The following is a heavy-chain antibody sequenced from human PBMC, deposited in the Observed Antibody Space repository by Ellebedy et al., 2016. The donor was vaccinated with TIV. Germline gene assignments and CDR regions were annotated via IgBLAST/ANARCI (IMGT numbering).Heavy chain of an antibody. CDR3: AKGLQVRFLALYYGMDV. J-gene: IGHJ6*02. D-gene: IGHD3-3*01. CDR2: IKQDGSEK. Sequence: GGSLRLXXAASGFTFSSYWMSWVRQAPGKGLEWVANIKQDGSEKYYVDSVKGRFTISRDNSKNTLYLQMNSLRAEDTAVYYCAKGLQVRFLALYYGMDVWGQGTTVTVSS. V-gene: IGHV3-7*01. CDR1: GFTFSSYW.